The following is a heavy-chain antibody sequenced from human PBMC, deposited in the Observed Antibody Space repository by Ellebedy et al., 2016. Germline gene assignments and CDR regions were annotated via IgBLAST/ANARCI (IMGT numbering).Heavy chain of an antibody. V-gene: IGHV1-24*01. Sequence: ASVKVSCKISGYSFTELSIHWVRQTAGKGFEWMGGFDPEDGEIIYPQKFQGRLTSTADDSTRTAYMDLSSLRSEDLALYYCASGGRGYFDLWGRGTLVTVST. CDR2: FDPEDGEI. CDR1: GYSFTELS. D-gene: IGHD2-15*01. J-gene: IGHJ2*01. CDR3: ASGGRGYFDL.